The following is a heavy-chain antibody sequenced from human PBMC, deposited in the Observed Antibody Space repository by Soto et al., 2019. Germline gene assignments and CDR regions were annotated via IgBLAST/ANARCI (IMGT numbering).Heavy chain of an antibody. D-gene: IGHD3-9*01. CDR2: IRGSGGST. J-gene: IGHJ4*02. V-gene: IGHV3-23*01. CDR1: GFTFSSYA. CDR3: AKGSVLRYFDWLFPFDY. Sequence: GGSLRLSCAASGFTFSSYAMSWVRQAPGKGLEWVSAIRGSGGSTYYADSVKGRFTISRDNAKNTLYLQRNSLRDEDTAVYYCAKGSVLRYFDWLFPFDYWGQGTLVTVSS.